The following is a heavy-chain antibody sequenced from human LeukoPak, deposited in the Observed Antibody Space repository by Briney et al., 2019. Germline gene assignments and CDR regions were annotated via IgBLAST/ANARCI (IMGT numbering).Heavy chain of an antibody. Sequence: GGSLRLSCAASGFTFDDYAMHWVRQAPGKGLEWVSGISWNSGSIVYADSVKGRFTISRDNAKNSLYLQMNSLRAEDTALYYCAKASYDSSGYYPSDYWGQGTLVTVSS. V-gene: IGHV3-9*01. J-gene: IGHJ4*02. D-gene: IGHD3-22*01. CDR2: ISWNSGSI. CDR3: AKASYDSSGYYPSDY. CDR1: GFTFDDYA.